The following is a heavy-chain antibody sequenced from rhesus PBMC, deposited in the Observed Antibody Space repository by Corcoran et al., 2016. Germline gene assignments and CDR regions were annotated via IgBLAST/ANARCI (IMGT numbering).Heavy chain of an antibody. J-gene: IGHJ4*01. D-gene: IGHD2-15*01. CDR1: GDTFTSYY. Sequence: QVQLVQSGAEVKKPGTSVKRSCKASGDTFTSYYINWVRQAPGQVLVWLGLLKPSNGNTGYVEKFQGRFNMTRYTSTSTAYIELNSLGSEDTALYSCARGCSSTYCSSRVPFAYWGQGVLVTVSS. CDR3: ARGCSSTYCSSRVPFAY. CDR2: LKPSNGNT. V-gene: IGHV1S9*01.